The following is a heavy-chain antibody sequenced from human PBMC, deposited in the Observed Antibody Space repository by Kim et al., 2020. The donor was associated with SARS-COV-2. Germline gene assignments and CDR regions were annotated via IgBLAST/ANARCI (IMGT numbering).Heavy chain of an antibody. CDR2: IYSGGNT. J-gene: IGHJ1*01. D-gene: IGHD3-10*01. V-gene: IGHV3-66*01. CDR1: GYTVTYSY. CDR3: STVDFYYGAGYFKN. Sequence: GGSLRLSCAASGYTVTYSYMGWVRQAPGKGLEWVSFIYSGGNTIYSESVKGRLIISSDHNKNTLYLQMNSMRAEDTAVYYCSTVDFYYGAGYFKNCGQGT.